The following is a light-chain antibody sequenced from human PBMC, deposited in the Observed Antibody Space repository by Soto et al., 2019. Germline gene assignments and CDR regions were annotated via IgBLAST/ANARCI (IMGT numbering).Light chain of an antibody. J-gene: IGLJ1*01. CDR3: QSYDSSLSARDV. V-gene: IGLV1-40*01. CDR1: SSNIGAGYD. Sequence: QSVLTQPPSVSGAPGQRVTISCTGSSSNIGAGYDVHWYQQLPGTAPKLLIYGNSNRPSGVPDRFSGSKSGTSASLAITGLQAEDEAYYYCQSYDSSLSARDVFGTGTKLTVL. CDR2: GNS.